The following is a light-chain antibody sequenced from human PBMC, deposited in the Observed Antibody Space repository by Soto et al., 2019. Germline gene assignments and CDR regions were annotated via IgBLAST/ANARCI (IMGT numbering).Light chain of an antibody. Sequence: QSVLTQPPSVSGAPGQRVTISCTGSTSNIGAGYEVHWYQQVPGTAPKLLVSGHNNRPAEVPDRFFGSKSGTSASLTITGLLAEDEADYYCQSFDSSLGGSRVFGGGTKLTVL. CDR2: GHN. V-gene: IGLV1-40*01. J-gene: IGLJ3*02. CDR1: TSNIGAGYE. CDR3: QSFDSSLGGSRV.